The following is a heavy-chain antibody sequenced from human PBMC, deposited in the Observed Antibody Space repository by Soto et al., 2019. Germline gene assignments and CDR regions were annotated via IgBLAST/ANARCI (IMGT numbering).Heavy chain of an antibody. CDR3: AGRVARAGTSGCDP. V-gene: IGHV4-30-2*01. Sequence: QLQLQESGPGLVKPSQTLSLTCGVSGDSMSSGGYSWSWIRQPPGKGPEWIAYINDGGRTYYNPALLSRVTMSIDASQNQSSLNLTSVTAADRAVYFCAGRVARAGTSGCDPWGQGTLVTVSS. J-gene: IGHJ5*01. CDR1: GDSMSSGGYS. D-gene: IGHD1-1*01. CDR2: INDGGRT.